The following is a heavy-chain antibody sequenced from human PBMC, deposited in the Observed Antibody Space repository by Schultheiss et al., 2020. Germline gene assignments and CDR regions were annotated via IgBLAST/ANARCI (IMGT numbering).Heavy chain of an antibody. CDR2: IYYSGST. CDR1: GGSISSGGYY. Sequence: SETLSLTCTVSGGSISSGGYYWSWIRQPPGKGLEWIGSIYYSGSTYYNPSLKSRVTISVDTSKNQFSLKLSSVTAADTAVYYCARDAPHRAFDIWGQGTMVTVSS. CDR3: ARDAPHRAFDI. V-gene: IGHV4-39*07. J-gene: IGHJ3*02.